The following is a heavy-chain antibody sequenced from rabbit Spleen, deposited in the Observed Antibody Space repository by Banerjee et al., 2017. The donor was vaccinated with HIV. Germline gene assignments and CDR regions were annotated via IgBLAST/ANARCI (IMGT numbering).Heavy chain of an antibody. D-gene: IGHD2-1*01. V-gene: IGHV1S40*01. CDR2: IYAGSSGST. CDR1: GFSFSSNYY. CDR3: ARDTYDDYGDYWGSYDFTL. J-gene: IGHJ4*01. Sequence: QQLVESGGGLVKPGASLTLTCTASGFSFSSNYYISWVRQAPGKGLEWIGCIYAGSSGSTYYASWAKGRFTISKTSSTTVTLQMTSLTAADTATYFCARDTYDDYGDYWGSYDFTLWGPGTLVTVS.